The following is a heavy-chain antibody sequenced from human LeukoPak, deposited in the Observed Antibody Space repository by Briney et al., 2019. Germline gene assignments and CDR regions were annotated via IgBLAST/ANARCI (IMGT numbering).Heavy chain of an antibody. D-gene: IGHD3-10*01. V-gene: IGHV1-18*01. CDR3: AREVVGSGSYYKDY. CDR2: ISTYNDNT. Sequence: GASVKVSCKASGYTFTKYGISWVRQAPGQGLEWMGWISTYNDNTNYAQKFQGRVTMTTDTSTSTAYMELRSLRSDDTAVYYCAREVVGSGSYYKDYWGQGTLVTVSS. J-gene: IGHJ4*02. CDR1: GYTFTKYG.